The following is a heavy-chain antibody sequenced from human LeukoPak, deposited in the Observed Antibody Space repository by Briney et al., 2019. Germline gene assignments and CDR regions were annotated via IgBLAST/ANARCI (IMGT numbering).Heavy chain of an antibody. V-gene: IGHV4-30-2*01. D-gene: IGHD4-17*01. J-gene: IGHJ4*02. CDR2: IYHSGST. Sequence: SETLSLTCAVSGGSISSGGYSWSWIRQPPGKGLEWIGYIYHSGSTYYNPSLKSRVTISVDRSKNQFSLKLSSVTAADTAVYYCARAATVTMFDYWGQGTLVTVSS. CDR1: GGSISSGGYS. CDR3: ARAATVTMFDY.